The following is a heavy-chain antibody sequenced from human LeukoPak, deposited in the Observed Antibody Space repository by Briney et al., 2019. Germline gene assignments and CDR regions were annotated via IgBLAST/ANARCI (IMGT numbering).Heavy chain of an antibody. Sequence: SETLSLTCAVYGGSFSGYYWSWIRQPPGKGLEWIGEINHSGSTNYNPSLKSRVTISVDTSKNQFSLKLSSVTAADTAVYYCARTNYYDSSGYYSYYYYYMDVWGKGTTVTISS. CDR2: INHSGST. V-gene: IGHV4-34*01. J-gene: IGHJ6*03. CDR1: GGSFSGYY. D-gene: IGHD3-22*01. CDR3: ARTNYYDSSGYYSYYYYYMDV.